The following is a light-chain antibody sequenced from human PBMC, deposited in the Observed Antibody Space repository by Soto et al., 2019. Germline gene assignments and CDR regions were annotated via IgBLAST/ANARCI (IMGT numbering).Light chain of an antibody. V-gene: IGKV1-5*03. J-gene: IGKJ1*01. CDR3: QHYNSYSEA. CDR2: KAS. Sequence: DIQMTQTPAALSVSVEYRFTSSFLASQTISSWLAWYQQKPGKAPKLLIYKASTLKSGVPSRFSGSGSGTEFTLTISSLQPDDVATYYCQHYNSYSEAFGQRTKVDIK. CDR1: QTISSW.